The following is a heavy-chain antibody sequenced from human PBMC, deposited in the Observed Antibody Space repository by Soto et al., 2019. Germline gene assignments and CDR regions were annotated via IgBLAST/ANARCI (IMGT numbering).Heavy chain of an antibody. CDR3: AKDRVVGATYYYYYGMDV. V-gene: IGHV3-9*01. Sequence: PGGSLRLSCAASGFTFDDYAMHWVRQAPGKGLEWVSGISWNSGSIGHADSVKGRFTISRDNAKNSLYLQMNSLRAEDTALYYCAKDRVVGATYYYYYGMDVWGQGTTVTVSS. D-gene: IGHD1-26*01. J-gene: IGHJ6*02. CDR1: GFTFDDYA. CDR2: ISWNSGSI.